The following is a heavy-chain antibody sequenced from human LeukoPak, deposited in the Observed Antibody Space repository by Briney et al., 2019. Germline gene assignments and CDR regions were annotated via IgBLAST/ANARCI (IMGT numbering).Heavy chain of an antibody. V-gene: IGHV4-61*02. Sequence: SETLSLTCTVSGGSISSDLYYWNWIRQPAGKGLEWIGRFYNSGRTNFNPSLKSRVTISADTSKNQFSLKLRSVTAADTAVYYCARGGDAAPFDYWGLGTQVTVSS. CDR1: GGSISSDLYY. J-gene: IGHJ4*02. CDR3: ARGGDAAPFDY. D-gene: IGHD5-12*01. CDR2: FYNSGRT.